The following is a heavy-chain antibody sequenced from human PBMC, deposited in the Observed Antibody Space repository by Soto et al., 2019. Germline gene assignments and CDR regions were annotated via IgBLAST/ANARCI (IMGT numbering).Heavy chain of an antibody. CDR1: GYTFTGYD. CDR3: ARAYYPGGYSGYDLGYNWFDP. V-gene: IGHV1-2*04. J-gene: IGHJ5*02. Sequence: ASVKVSCKASGYTFTGYDMHWVRQAPGQGLEWMGWINPNSGGTNYAQKFQGWVTMTRDTSISTAYMELSRLRSDDTAVYYCARAYYPGGYSGYDLGYNWFDPWGQGTLVTVSS. CDR2: INPNSGGT. D-gene: IGHD5-12*01.